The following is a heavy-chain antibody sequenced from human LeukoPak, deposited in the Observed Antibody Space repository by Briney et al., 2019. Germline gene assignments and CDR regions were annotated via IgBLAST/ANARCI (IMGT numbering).Heavy chain of an antibody. CDR2: ISGSGGDT. V-gene: IGHV3-23*01. D-gene: IGHD1-26*01. CDR1: GFTFRFYA. Sequence: GGSLRLSCAVSGFTFRFYAMNWVRQAPGKGLEWVSTISGSGGDTYYADSVKGRFTISRDNSKNTLYLQMNSLRAEDTAVYYCATRWEVIEYFQHWGQGTLVTVSS. J-gene: IGHJ1*01. CDR3: ATRWEVIEYFQH.